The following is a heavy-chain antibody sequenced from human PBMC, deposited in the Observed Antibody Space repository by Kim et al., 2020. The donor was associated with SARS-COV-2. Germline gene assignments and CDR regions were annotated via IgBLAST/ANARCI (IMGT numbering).Heavy chain of an antibody. CDR3: ARDLRVVAATGHLRGMGV. J-gene: IGHJ6*02. Sequence: SETLSLTCTVSGGSISSGGYYWSWIRQHPGKGLEWIGYIYYSGSTYYNPSLKSRVTISVDTSKNQFSLKLSSVTAADTAVYYCARDLRVVAATGHLRGMGVWGQGTTVTVSS. CDR1: GGSISSGGYY. CDR2: IYYSGST. V-gene: IGHV4-31*03. D-gene: IGHD2-15*01.